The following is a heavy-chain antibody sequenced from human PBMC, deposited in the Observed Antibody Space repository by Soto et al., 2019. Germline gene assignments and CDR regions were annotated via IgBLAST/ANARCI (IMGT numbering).Heavy chain of an antibody. CDR1: GGSFSTYY. Sequence: SETLSLTCAVYGGSFSTYYWSWIRQPPGKGLEWIGEINHSGSTNYNPSLKSRVTISGDTSKNQLSLKVSSVTAADTAVYHCSRVPRNNRGAPLDYWGQGTLVTVSS. V-gene: IGHV4-34*01. D-gene: IGHD3-10*01. CDR2: INHSGST. J-gene: IGHJ4*02. CDR3: SRVPRNNRGAPLDY.